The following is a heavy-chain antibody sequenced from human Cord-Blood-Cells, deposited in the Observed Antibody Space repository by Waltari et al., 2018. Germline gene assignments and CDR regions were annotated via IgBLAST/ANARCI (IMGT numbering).Heavy chain of an antibody. Sequence: QLQLQESGPGLVKPSETLSLTCTVSGGPISSSSYYWGWIRQPPGKGLEWIGSIYYSGSTYYNPSLKSRVTISVDTSKNQFSLKLSSVTAADTAVYYCARQTPGYNWFDPWGQGTLVTVSS. CDR1: GGPISSSSYY. V-gene: IGHV4-39*01. CDR2: IYYSGST. J-gene: IGHJ5*02. D-gene: IGHD2-15*01. CDR3: ARQTPGYNWFDP.